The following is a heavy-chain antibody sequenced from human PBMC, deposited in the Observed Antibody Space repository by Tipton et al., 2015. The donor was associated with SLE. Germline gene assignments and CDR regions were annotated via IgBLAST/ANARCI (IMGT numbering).Heavy chain of an antibody. Sequence: SLRLSCAASGFTFSTYWMSWVRQAPGKGLEWVANIKQDGSEKYYVDSVKGRFTISRDNAKNSLYLQMNSLRAEDTAVYYCATTRRGVVLMVYPMDYFDYWGQGTLVTVSS. V-gene: IGHV3-7*03. D-gene: IGHD2-8*01. CDR2: IKQDGSEK. J-gene: IGHJ4*02. CDR1: GFTFSTYW. CDR3: ATTRRGVVLMVYPMDYFDY.